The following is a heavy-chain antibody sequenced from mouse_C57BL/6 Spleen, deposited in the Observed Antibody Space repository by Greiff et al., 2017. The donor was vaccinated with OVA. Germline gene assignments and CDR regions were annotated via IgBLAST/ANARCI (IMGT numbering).Heavy chain of an antibody. V-gene: IGHV1-15*01. CDR1: GYTFTDYE. CDR3: TREGTTVEGDY. CDR2: IDPETGGT. Sequence: QVQLQQSGAELVRPGASVTLSCKASGYTFTDYEMPWVKQTPVHGLEWIGAIDPETGGTAYNQKFKGKAILTADKSSSTAYMELRSLTSEDSAVYYCTREGTTVEGDYWGQGTTLTVSS. D-gene: IGHD1-1*01. J-gene: IGHJ2*01.